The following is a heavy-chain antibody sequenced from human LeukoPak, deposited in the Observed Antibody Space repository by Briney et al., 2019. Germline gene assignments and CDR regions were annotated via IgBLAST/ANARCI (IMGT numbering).Heavy chain of an antibody. D-gene: IGHD2-2*01. V-gene: IGHV3-23*01. Sequence: GGSLRLSCAASGFTFNSYGMSWVRQAPGKGLEWVSAISGSGGSTYYADSVKGRFTISRDNSKNTLYLQMNSLRAEDMAVYYCASEGGVVVPAASRYFDYWGQGTLVTVSS. J-gene: IGHJ4*02. CDR3: ASEGGVVVPAASRYFDY. CDR2: ISGSGGST. CDR1: GFTFNSYG.